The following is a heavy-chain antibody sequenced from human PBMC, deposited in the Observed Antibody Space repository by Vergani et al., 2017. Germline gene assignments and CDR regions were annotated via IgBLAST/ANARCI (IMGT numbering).Heavy chain of an antibody. J-gene: IGHJ6*02. D-gene: IGHD5-12*01. V-gene: IGHV7-4-1*02. CDR1: GYTFTSYA. Sequence: QVHLVQSGSDLTKPGASVKVSCKASGYTFTSYAMNWVRQAPGQGLECMGWINTNTGNPTYAQGFTGRFVFSLDTCVSTAYMQSSSLKAEDTAVYYCARASVATVFAVMSGGMDVWGQGTTVTVSS. CDR2: INTNTGNP. CDR3: ARASVATVFAVMSGGMDV.